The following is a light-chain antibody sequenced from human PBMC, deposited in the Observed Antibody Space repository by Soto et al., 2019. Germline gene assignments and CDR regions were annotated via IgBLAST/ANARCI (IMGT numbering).Light chain of an antibody. V-gene: IGLV2-14*03. Sequence: QFALTQPASVSGSPGQSITISCTGTSSDVGGYNYVSWYQQHPGRAPKLIIYDVTNRPSGISNRFSGSKSGNTASLTISGLQTEDEADYYCISFTSRHIYVFGTGTKVTVL. CDR3: ISFTSRHIYV. J-gene: IGLJ1*01. CDR2: DVT. CDR1: SSDVGGYNY.